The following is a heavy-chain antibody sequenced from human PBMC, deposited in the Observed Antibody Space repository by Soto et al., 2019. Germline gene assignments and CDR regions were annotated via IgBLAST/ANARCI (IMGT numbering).Heavy chain of an antibody. CDR2: IYPGDSDT. CDR1: EYAFTNYW. CDR3: AASIFYYGMDV. V-gene: IGHV5-51*01. Sequence: GESLTNHCKGSEYAFTNYWIGWVRQMPGKGLEWMGIIYPGDSDTKYNPSFQGQVTISADKSITTTYLQWSSLKASDTAIYYCAASIFYYGMDVWGQGTTVTVSS. J-gene: IGHJ6*02.